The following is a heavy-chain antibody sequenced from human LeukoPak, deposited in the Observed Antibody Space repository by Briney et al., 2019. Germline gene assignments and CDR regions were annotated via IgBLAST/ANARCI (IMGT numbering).Heavy chain of an antibody. CDR2: INHSGST. D-gene: IGHD6-13*01. CDR3: ARVREQQYIREYWFDP. Sequence: SETLSLTCAVYGGSFSGYYWSWIRQPPGKGLEWIGEINHSGSTNYNPSLKSRVTISVDKSKNQFSLKLSSVTAADTAVYYCARVREQQYIREYWFDPWGQGTLVTVSS. J-gene: IGHJ5*02. V-gene: IGHV4-34*01. CDR1: GGSFSGYY.